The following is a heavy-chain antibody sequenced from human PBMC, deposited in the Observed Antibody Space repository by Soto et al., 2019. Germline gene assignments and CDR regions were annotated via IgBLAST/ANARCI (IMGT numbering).Heavy chain of an antibody. Sequence: GGSLRLSCAASGFSFSTYGMHWVRQAPGKGLEWVAFISNDGSTICYADSVKGRFTISRDNAKNSLYLQMNSLRAEDTAVYYCARDYSSYGPFDYWGHGTLVTVSS. D-gene: IGHD5-18*01. J-gene: IGHJ4*01. CDR3: ARDYSSYGPFDY. CDR2: ISNDGSTI. CDR1: GFSFSTYG. V-gene: IGHV3-30*03.